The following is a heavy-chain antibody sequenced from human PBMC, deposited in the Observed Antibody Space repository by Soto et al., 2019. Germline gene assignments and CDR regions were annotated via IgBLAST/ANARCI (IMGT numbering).Heavy chain of an antibody. CDR1: GYTFTSYG. Sequence: QVQLVQSGAEVKKPGASVKVSCKASGYTFTSYGISWVRQAPGQGLEWMGWISAYNGNTNYAQKLQGRVTMTTDTSTSTAHIELRSLRSDDTAVYYFARDPNYPYCSGGSCKGGWFDPWGQGTLVTVSS. D-gene: IGHD2-15*01. CDR2: ISAYNGNT. J-gene: IGHJ5*02. CDR3: ARDPNYPYCSGGSCKGGWFDP. V-gene: IGHV1-18*01.